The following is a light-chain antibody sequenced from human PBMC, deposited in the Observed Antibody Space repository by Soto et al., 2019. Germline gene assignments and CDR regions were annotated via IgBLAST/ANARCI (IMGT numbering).Light chain of an antibody. CDR1: QSVSSY. CDR2: GAS. J-gene: IGKJ1*01. V-gene: IGKV3-20*01. Sequence: EIVMTQSPATLSVSPGERATLSCRASQSVSSYLAWYQQKPGQAPRLLIYGASNTATGIPDRFSGSGSGADFTLTISRLEPEDFAVYYCQQYGSSLRTFGQGTEVDI. CDR3: QQYGSSLRT.